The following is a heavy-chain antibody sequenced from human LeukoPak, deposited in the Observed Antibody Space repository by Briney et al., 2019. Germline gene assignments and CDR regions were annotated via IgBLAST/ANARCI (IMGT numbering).Heavy chain of an antibody. D-gene: IGHD3-16*01. CDR2: IYYSGNT. J-gene: IGHJ4*02. CDR3: ASQFG. CDR1: GGSISSSNYY. V-gene: IGHV4-61*05. Sequence: SETQSLTCTVSGGSISSSNYYWGWIRQPPGKGLEWIGYIYYSGNTNYNPSLKSRVTISVDTSKNQFSLKLTSVTAADTAVYYCASQFGWGQGTLVTVSS.